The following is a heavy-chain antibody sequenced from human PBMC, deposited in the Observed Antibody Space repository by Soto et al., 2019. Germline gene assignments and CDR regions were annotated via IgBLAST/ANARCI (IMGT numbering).Heavy chain of an antibody. CDR2: IYSGGSA. CDR1: GFTVSSNY. V-gene: IGHV3-66*04. CDR3: ARHGYSYGGGYFDY. D-gene: IGHD5-18*01. J-gene: IGHJ4*02. Sequence: EVQLVEAGGGLVQPGGSLRLSCAASGFTVSSNYMSWVRQAPGKGLEWVSVIYSGGSADYADSVKDRFTISRDKSKNTLYLQMNSLRAEDTAVYYCARHGYSYGGGYFDYWGQGTLVTVSS.